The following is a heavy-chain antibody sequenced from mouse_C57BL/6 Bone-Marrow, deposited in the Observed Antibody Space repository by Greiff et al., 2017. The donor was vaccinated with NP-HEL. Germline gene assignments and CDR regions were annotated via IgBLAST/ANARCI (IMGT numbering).Heavy chain of an antibody. V-gene: IGHV5-12*01. CDR2: ISNGGGST. D-gene: IGHD2-4*01. CDR3: ARGVYYDYDGDAMDY. Sequence: EVQVVESGGGLVQPGGSLKLSCAASGFTFSDYYMYWVRQTPEKRLEWVAYISNGGGSTYYPDTVKGRFTISRDNAKNTLYLQMSRLKSEDTAMYYCARGVYYDYDGDAMDYWGQGTSVTVSS. J-gene: IGHJ4*01. CDR1: GFTFSDYY.